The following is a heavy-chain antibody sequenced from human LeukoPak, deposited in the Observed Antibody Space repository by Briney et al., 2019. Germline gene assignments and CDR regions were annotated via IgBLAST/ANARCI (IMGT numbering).Heavy chain of an antibody. CDR3: ARFKVTVTSIP. CDR2: INPDGSSA. V-gene: IGHV3-74*01. CDR1: GXXFSDYW. J-gene: IGHJ5*02. D-gene: IGHD4-11*01. Sequence: GGSLXLXXXASGXXFSDYWMHWVRQAPGKGLVWVSRINPDGSSASYADSVKGRFTISRDNAKNTLYLQMNSLRAEDTAVYYCARFKVTVTSIPWGQGTLVTVSS.